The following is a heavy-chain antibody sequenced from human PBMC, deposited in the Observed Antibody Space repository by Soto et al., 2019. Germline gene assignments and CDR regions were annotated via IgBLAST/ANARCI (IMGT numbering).Heavy chain of an antibody. D-gene: IGHD1-26*01. Sequence: PGGSLRLSCAASGFTLSGYAMHWVRQAPGKGLEWVASILFDGRNKYYADSVKGRFTISRDNSKSTLYLQVNSLRAEDTAVYYCARGRRVGLAATVDYWGLGSLVTVSS. CDR2: ILFDGRNK. J-gene: IGHJ4*02. CDR3: ARGRRVGLAATVDY. CDR1: GFTLSGYA. V-gene: IGHV3-30*04.